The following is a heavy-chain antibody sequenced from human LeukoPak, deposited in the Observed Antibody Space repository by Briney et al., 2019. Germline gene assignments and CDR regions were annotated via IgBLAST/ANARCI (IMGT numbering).Heavy chain of an antibody. J-gene: IGHJ4*02. CDR1: GYTFTSYG. V-gene: IGHV1-18*01. CDR3: AQAVAGFYYFDY. CDR2: ISAYNGNT. D-gene: IGHD6-19*01. Sequence: ASVKVSCKASGYTFTSYGISWVRQAPGQGLEWMGWISAYNGNTNYAQKLQGRVTMTTDTSTSTAYMELRSLRSDDTAVYYRAQAVAGFYYFDYWGQGTLVTVSS.